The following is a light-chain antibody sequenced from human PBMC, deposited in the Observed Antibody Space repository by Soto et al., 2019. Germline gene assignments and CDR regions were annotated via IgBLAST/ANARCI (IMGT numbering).Light chain of an antibody. CDR3: AVWDDTLSGM. CDR2: RND. Sequence: QSVLAQPPSASGTPGQRVSISCSGSNSNFGNHYVYWYQQLPGTAPKLLIYRNDQRPSGVPDRFSGSKSGTSASLAISGLRSEDEADYYCAVWDDTLSGMFGGGTQLTVL. J-gene: IGLJ3*02. V-gene: IGLV1-47*01. CDR1: NSNFGNHY.